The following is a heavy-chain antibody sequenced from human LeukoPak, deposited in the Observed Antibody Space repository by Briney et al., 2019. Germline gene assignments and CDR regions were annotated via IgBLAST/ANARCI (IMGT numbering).Heavy chain of an antibody. CDR3: AYTMVRGVIIYNWFDP. J-gene: IGHJ5*02. D-gene: IGHD3-10*01. CDR1: GYTFTGYY. CDR2: INPNSGGT. Sequence: ASVKVSCKASGYTFTGYYMHWVRQAPGQGLEWMGRINPNSGGTNYAQKFQGRVTITADESTSTAYMELSSLRSEDTAVYYCAYTMVRGVIIYNWFDPWGQGTLVTVSS. V-gene: IGHV1-2*06.